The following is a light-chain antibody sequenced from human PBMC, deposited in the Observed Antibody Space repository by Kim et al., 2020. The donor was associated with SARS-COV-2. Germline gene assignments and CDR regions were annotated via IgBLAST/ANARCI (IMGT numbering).Light chain of an antibody. Sequence: ASVSGRRSMTWRARHDIRKYLGRLAEKPRKAPKSLIYAASSLQSGVPSKFSSRVSGTDFTLTISSLQPEDFATYYCQQYNSFPYTFGQGTKLEI. V-gene: IGKV1-16*02. J-gene: IGKJ2*01. CDR2: AAS. CDR3: QQYNSFPYT. CDR1: HDIRKY.